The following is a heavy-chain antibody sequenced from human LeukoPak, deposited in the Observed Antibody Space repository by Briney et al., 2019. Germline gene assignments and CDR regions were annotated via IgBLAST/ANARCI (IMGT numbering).Heavy chain of an antibody. CDR2: INPSGGST. D-gene: IGHD3-10*01. Sequence: ASVKVSCKASGYTFTSYYMHWVRQAPGQGLEWMGIINPSGGSTSYAQKFQGRVTMTRDTSTSTVYMELSSLRSEDTAVYYCARHWELDYYYYGMDVWGQGTTVTVSS. CDR3: ARHWELDYYYYGMDV. J-gene: IGHJ6*02. CDR1: GYTFTSYY. V-gene: IGHV1-46*01.